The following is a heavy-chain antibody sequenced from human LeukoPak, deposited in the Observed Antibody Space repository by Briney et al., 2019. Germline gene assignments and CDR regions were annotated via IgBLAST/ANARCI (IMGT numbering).Heavy chain of an antibody. Sequence: SETLSLTCTVSGGSISSSSYYWGWIRQPPGKGLGWIGSIYYSGSTYYNPSLKSRVTISVDTSKNQFSLKLSSVTAADTAVYYCARDGDGYRGGIDYWGQGTLVTVSS. V-gene: IGHV4-39*02. D-gene: IGHD5-24*01. CDR2: IYYSGST. J-gene: IGHJ4*02. CDR1: GGSISSSSYY. CDR3: ARDGDGYRGGIDY.